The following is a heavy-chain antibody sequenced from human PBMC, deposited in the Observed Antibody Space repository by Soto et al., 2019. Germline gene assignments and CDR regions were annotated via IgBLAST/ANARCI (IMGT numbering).Heavy chain of an antibody. CDR1: GYSFTSYW. V-gene: IGHV5-51*01. J-gene: IGHJ5*02. CDR3: ASALAVAGMLGSWFDP. CDR2: IYPGDSDT. Sequence: PGESLKISCKGSGYSFTSYWIGWVRQMPGKGLEWMGIIYPGDSDTRFSPSFRGQVTISADKSISTAYLQWSSLKASDTAMYYCASALAVAGMLGSWFDPWGQGTLVTVSS. D-gene: IGHD6-19*01.